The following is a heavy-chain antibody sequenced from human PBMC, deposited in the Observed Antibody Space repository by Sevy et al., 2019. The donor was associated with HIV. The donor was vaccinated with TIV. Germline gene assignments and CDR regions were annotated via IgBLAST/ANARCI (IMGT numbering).Heavy chain of an antibody. CDR3: ARAGNLWFFDY. J-gene: IGHJ4*02. D-gene: IGHD3-9*01. Sequence: GGSLRLSCAVSGFKVNDYYMSWIRQAPGKRLEWVSYIRGIGPTKYYADSVRGRFTISRDNAKNSLYLQMSSLSADDTAMYFCARAGNLWFFDYWGQGAQVTVSS. V-gene: IGHV3-11*01. CDR1: GFKVNDYY. CDR2: IRGIGPTK.